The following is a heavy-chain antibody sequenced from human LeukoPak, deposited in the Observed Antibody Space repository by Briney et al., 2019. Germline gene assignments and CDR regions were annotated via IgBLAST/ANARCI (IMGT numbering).Heavy chain of an antibody. D-gene: IGHD2-15*01. CDR1: GFTFSSYA. V-gene: IGHV3-23*01. J-gene: IGHJ4*02. CDR3: AKEGVTVVVAATGDHFDY. CDR2: ISGSGGST. Sequence: GGSLRLSCAASGFTFSSYAMSWVRQAPGKGLEWVSAISGSGGSTYYADSVKGRFTISRDNSKNTLYLQMNSLRAEDTAVYYCAKEGVTVVVAATGDHFDYWGQGTLVTVSS.